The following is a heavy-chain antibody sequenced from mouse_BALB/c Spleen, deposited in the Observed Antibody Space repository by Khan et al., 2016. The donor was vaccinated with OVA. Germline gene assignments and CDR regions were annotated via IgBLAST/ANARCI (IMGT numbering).Heavy chain of an antibody. V-gene: IGHV1-61*01. J-gene: IGHJ3*01. CDR2: IDPSDSET. CDR1: GYTFTSYW. CDR3: TRREKYGYDPSWFAY. D-gene: IGHD2-2*01. Sequence: QVQLQQSGAELVRPGASVKLSCKASGYTFTSYWMNWVKQRPGQGLEWIGMIDPSDSETHYNQMFKDKATLTVDKSSSTAYMQRSSLTSEDSAVYYCTRREKYGYDPSWFAYWGQGTLVTVSA.